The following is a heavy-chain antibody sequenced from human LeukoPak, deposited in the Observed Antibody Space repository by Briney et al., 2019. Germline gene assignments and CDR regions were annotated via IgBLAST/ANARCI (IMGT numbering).Heavy chain of an antibody. CDR3: AKGSRSGYYHYFDY. CDR1: GFTFSGYA. J-gene: IGHJ4*02. CDR2: ISGSGGST. Sequence: GGSLRLSCAASGFTFSGYAMSWVRQAPGKGLEWVSAISGSGGSTYYADSVKGRFAISRDNSKNTLYLQMNSLRAEDTAVYYCAKGSRSGYYHYFDYWGQGTLVTVSS. D-gene: IGHD3-22*01. V-gene: IGHV3-23*01.